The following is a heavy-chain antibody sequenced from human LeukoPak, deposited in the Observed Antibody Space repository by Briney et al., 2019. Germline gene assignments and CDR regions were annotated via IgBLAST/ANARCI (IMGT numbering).Heavy chain of an antibody. CDR1: GDSFSSSNDY. J-gene: IGHJ4*02. D-gene: IGHD5-18*01. CDR3: ARIANLDMAMVKFDY. CDR2: ISYSGST. V-gene: IGHV4-39*01. Sequence: SETLSLTCTVSGDSFSSSNDYWGWIRQPPGKGLEWVGTISYSGSTFYNPSLKSRVSISLDMSKNQFSLKMSSVTAADTAVYYCARIANLDMAMVKFDYWGQGALVTVSS.